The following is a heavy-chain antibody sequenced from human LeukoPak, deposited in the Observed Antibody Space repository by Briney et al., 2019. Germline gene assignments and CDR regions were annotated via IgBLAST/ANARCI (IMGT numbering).Heavy chain of an antibody. CDR3: AKDQYYYGSGSLPFDY. V-gene: IGHV3-7*03. D-gene: IGHD3-10*01. CDR1: GFTFSSYW. CDR2: IKQDGSDK. Sequence: PGGSLRLSCEVSGFTFSSYWMNWVRQAPGKGLEWVANIKQDGSDKYYVDSVKGRFTISRDNAKNSLYLQMNSLRAEDTAVYYCAKDQYYYGSGSLPFDYWGQGTLATVSS. J-gene: IGHJ4*02.